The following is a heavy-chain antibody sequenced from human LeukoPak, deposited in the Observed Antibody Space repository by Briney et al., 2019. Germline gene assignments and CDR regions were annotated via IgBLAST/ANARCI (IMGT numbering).Heavy chain of an antibody. D-gene: IGHD3-22*01. J-gene: IGHJ4*02. CDR2: ISYDGSNK. Sequence: GGSLRLSCAASGFTFSSYAMSWVRQAPGKGLEWVAVISYDGSNKYYADSVKGRFTISRDNSKNTLYLQMNSLRAEDTAVYYCARDRIKRSYYYDSSGSFDYWGQGTLVTVSS. V-gene: IGHV3-30-3*01. CDR3: ARDRIKRSYYYDSSGSFDY. CDR1: GFTFSSYA.